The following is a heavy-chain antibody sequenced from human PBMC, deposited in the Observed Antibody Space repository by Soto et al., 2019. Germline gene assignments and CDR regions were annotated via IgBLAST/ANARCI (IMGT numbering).Heavy chain of an antibody. J-gene: IGHJ4*01. V-gene: IGHV3-30-3*01. CDR3: ARDGERYCGGDCYSWVDY. Sequence: QVQLVESGGGVVQPGRSLRLSCAASGFTFSSYAMHWVRQAPGKGLEWVAVISYDGSNKYYADSVKGRFTISRDNSKNTLYLQMNSLRAEDTAVYYCARDGERYCGGDCYSWVDYCGHGTLVTVSS. CDR1: GFTFSSYA. D-gene: IGHD2-21*02. CDR2: ISYDGSNK.